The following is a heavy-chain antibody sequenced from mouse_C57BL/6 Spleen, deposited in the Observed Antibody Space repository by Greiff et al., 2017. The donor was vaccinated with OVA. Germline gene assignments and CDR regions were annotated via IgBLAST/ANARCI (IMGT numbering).Heavy chain of an antibody. V-gene: IGHV1-80*01. CDR3: ARVEESSFAY. J-gene: IGHJ3*01. CDR2: IYPGDGDT. Sequence: VKLVESGAELVKPGASVKISCKASGYAFSSYWMNWVKQRPGKGLEWIGQIYPGDGDTNYNGKFKGKATLTADKSSSTAYMQLSSLTSEDSAVYFCARVEESSFAYWGQGTLVTVSA. CDR1: GYAFSSYW.